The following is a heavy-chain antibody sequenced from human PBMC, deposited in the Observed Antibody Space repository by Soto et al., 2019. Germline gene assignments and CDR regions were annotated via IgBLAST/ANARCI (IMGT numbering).Heavy chain of an antibody. Sequence: PGGSLRLSCAASGFTFSSYGMHWVRQAPGKGLEWVAVISYDGTEKYHADSVKGRFTISRDNSKNTLYLQVNSLRAEDTAVYYCARYLELAYCGGDCYEPPRFGYWGQGTLVTVSS. CDR2: ISYDGTEK. V-gene: IGHV3-30*03. CDR3: ARYLELAYCGGDCYEPPRFGY. D-gene: IGHD2-21*01. J-gene: IGHJ4*02. CDR1: GFTFSSYG.